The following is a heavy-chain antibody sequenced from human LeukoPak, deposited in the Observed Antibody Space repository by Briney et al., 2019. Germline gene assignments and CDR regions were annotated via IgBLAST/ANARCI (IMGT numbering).Heavy chain of an antibody. CDR1: GYTFTSYY. V-gene: IGHV1-46*01. CDR2: INPSGGST. J-gene: IGHJ4*02. D-gene: IGHD3-3*01. CDR3: ARAPYDFWSGYLPPNGWYFDY. Sequence: GASVKVSCKASGYTFTSYYMHWVRQAPGQGLEWMGIINPSGGSTSYAQKFQGRVTMTRDTSTSTVYMELSSLRSEDTAVYYCARAPYDFWSGYLPPNGWYFDYWGQGTLVTVSS.